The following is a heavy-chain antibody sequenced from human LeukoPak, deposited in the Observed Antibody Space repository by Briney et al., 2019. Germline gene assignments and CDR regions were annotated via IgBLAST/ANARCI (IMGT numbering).Heavy chain of an antibody. D-gene: IGHD2-21*02. V-gene: IGHV3-9*01. Sequence: SLRLSCAASGFTFDDYAMHWVRHAPGKGLEWVSGISWNSGSIGYADSVKGRFTISRDNAKNSLYLQMNSLRAEDTAVYYCARARPSGDRYYYGMDVWGQGTTVIVSS. J-gene: IGHJ6*02. CDR3: ARARPSGDRYYYGMDV. CDR2: ISWNSGSI. CDR1: GFTFDDYA.